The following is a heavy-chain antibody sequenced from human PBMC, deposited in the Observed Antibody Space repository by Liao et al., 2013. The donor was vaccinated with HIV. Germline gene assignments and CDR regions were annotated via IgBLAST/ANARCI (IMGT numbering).Heavy chain of an antibody. V-gene: IGHV4-34*01. J-gene: IGHJ4*02. Sequence: QVQLQQWGAGLLKPSETLSLTCAVYGGSFSGNYWSWIRQPPGKGLEWIGQINHSGFTNYKPSLKSRVTISVDTSKNQFSLKLRSVTAADTAVYYCARRATYNFDYWGQGTLVTVSS. CDR1: GGSFSGNY. CDR3: ARRATYNFDY. D-gene: IGHD1-1*01. CDR2: INHSGFT.